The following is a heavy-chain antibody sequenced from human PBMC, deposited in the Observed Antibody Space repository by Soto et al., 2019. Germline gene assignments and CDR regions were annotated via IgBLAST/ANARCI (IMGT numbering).Heavy chain of an antibody. CDR3: VPAYCSINSCYHDYYYDMDI. J-gene: IGHJ6*02. CDR1: GFSLSTSGVG. V-gene: IGHV2-5*02. Sequence: QITLKESGPTLVKPTQTLTLTCTFSGFSLSTSGVGVSWIRQPPGKALEWLALIYWDDDKRYSPSLKSRLTNIKDTSNSQVVLTVTNMDPVDTTTYNCVPAYCSINSCYHDYYYDMDIWGQGTMVTVSS. D-gene: IGHD2-2*01. CDR2: IYWDDDK.